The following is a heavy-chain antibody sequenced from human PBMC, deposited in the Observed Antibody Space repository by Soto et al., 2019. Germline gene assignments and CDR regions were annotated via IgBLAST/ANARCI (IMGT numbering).Heavy chain of an antibody. V-gene: IGHV1-46*03. CDR3: ARGMVGSMGRPWYFDY. J-gene: IGHJ4*02. D-gene: IGHD2-8*01. CDR1: GYTFTSYY. Sequence: QVQLVQSGAEVKKPGASVKVSCKASGYTFTSYYMHWVRQAPGQGLEWMGIINPSGGSTSYAQKFQGRVTMTRDTSTSTVYMELSSLRSEDTAVYYCARGMVGSMGRPWYFDYWGQGTLVTVSS. CDR2: INPSGGST.